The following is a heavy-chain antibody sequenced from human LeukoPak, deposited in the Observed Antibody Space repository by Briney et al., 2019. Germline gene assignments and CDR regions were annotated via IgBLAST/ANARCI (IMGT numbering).Heavy chain of an antibody. J-gene: IGHJ5*02. V-gene: IGHV4-31*03. CDR3: ARAPPAIYNWFDP. D-gene: IGHD2-21*01. CDR1: GGSISSGGYY. CDR2: IYYSGST. Sequence: SETLSLTCTVSGGSISSGGYYWSWIRQHPGKGLEWIGYIYYSGSTYYNPSLKSRVTISVDTSKNQFSLKLSSVTAADTAVYYCARAPPAIYNWFDPWGRGTLVTASS.